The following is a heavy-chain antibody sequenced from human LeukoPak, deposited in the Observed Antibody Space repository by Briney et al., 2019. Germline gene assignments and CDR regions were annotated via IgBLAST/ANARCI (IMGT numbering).Heavy chain of an antibody. J-gene: IGHJ4*02. CDR1: GFIFSSYW. D-gene: IGHD1-1*01. Sequence: TGGSLRLSCAASGFIFSSYWIHCVRQAPGKGLEWVSRINTDGAYTTYADSVKGRFAISRDNAKNTVYLQMNSLRVDDTAVYYCVRSFVGRTEYWGQGNMVSVSS. V-gene: IGHV3-74*03. CDR3: VRSFVGRTEY. CDR2: INTDGAYT.